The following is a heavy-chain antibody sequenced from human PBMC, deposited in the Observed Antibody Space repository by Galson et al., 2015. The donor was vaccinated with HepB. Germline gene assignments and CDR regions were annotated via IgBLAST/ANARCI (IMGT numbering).Heavy chain of an antibody. V-gene: IGHV3-9*01. D-gene: IGHD3-16*02. CDR3: AKTLGTFGGVIAAFDI. Sequence: SLRLSCAASGFTFDDYAMHWVRQAPGKGLEWVSGISWNSGSIGYADSVKGRFTISRDNAKNSLYLQMNSLRAEDTALYYCAKTLGTFGGVIAAFDIWGQGTMVTVSS. CDR2: ISWNSGSI. J-gene: IGHJ3*02. CDR1: GFTFDDYA.